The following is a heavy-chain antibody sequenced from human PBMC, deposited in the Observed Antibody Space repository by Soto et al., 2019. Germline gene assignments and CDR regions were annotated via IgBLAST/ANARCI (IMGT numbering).Heavy chain of an antibody. J-gene: IGHJ4*02. CDR3: ARPSVAGTWGPFDY. D-gene: IGHD6-19*01. CDR2: VYYSGTT. CDR1: GGSISTYY. Sequence: PSETLSLTCTVSGGSISTYYWSWIRQPPGKGLEWIGHVYYSGTTNYNASLKSRVTMSVDTSRNYSSLKLTSVTAADTAVYYCARPSVAGTWGPFDYWGQGTLVTVSS. V-gene: IGHV4-59*08.